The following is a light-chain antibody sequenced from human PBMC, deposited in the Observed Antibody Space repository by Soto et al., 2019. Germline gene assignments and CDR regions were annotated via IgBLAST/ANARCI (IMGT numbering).Light chain of an antibody. CDR1: SSNIGNNY. J-gene: IGLJ3*02. CDR3: GTWDSSLSANWV. CDR2: DNN. V-gene: IGLV1-51*01. Sequence: QSVLTQPPSVSAAPGQKVTISCFGSSSNIGNNYVSWYQQLPGTAPKLLIYDNNKRPSGIPARFSGSKSGTSATLGITGLQTGDEADYYCGTWDSSLSANWVFGGGTKLTVL.